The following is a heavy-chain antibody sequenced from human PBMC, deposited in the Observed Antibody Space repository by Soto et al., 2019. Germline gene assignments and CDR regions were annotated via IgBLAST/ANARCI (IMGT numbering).Heavy chain of an antibody. CDR1: GYTLTELS. J-gene: IGHJ4*02. V-gene: IGHV1-24*01. CDR2: FDPEDGET. D-gene: IGHD3-22*01. Sequence: ASVKVSCKVSGYTLTELSMHWVRQAPGKGLEWMGGFDPEDGETIYAQKFQGRVTMTEDTSTDTAYMELSSLRSEDTAVYYCATAPRLYYYDSSGYYSAFDYWGQGTLVTVSS. CDR3: ATAPRLYYYDSSGYYSAFDY.